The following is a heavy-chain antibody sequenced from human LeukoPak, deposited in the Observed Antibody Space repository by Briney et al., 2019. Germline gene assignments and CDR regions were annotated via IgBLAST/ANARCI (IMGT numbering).Heavy chain of an antibody. CDR3: AVGIFGVVTAKGFDY. D-gene: IGHD3-3*01. Sequence: GASVKVACKASGGTFSSYAISWVRQAPGQGLEWMGGIIPIFGTANYAQKFQGRVTITTDESTSTAYMELSSLRSEDTAVYYCAVGIFGVVTAKGFDYWGQGTLVTVSS. J-gene: IGHJ4*02. CDR1: GGTFSSYA. V-gene: IGHV1-69*05. CDR2: IIPIFGTA.